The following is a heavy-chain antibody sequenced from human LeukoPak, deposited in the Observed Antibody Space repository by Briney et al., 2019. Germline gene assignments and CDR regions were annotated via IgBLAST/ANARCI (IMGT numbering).Heavy chain of an antibody. CDR2: INNSGTDT. Sequence: GGSLRLSCAASGFTFSSYAMTWVRQAPGKGLEWVSSINNSGTDTYYEDSVKGRFTTSRDNSKNTLFLHINSLSAEDTAVYYCAAAVNTGRAEHYWGQGTLVTVSS. CDR3: AAAVNTGRAEHY. D-gene: IGHD4-17*01. CDR1: GFTFSSYA. V-gene: IGHV3-23*01. J-gene: IGHJ4*02.